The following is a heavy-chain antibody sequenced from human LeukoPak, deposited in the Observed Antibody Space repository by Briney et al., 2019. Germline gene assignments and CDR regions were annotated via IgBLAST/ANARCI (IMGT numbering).Heavy chain of an antibody. Sequence: RTGGSLRLSCAASGFTVSSAFMSWVRQAPGKGLVWVSRINSDGSSTSYADSVKGRFTISRDNAKNTLYLQMNSLRAEDTAVYYCARGGSGYVFYWGQGTLVTVSS. CDR1: GFTVSSAF. CDR3: ARGGSGYVFY. J-gene: IGHJ4*02. V-gene: IGHV3-74*01. CDR2: INSDGSST. D-gene: IGHD3-22*01.